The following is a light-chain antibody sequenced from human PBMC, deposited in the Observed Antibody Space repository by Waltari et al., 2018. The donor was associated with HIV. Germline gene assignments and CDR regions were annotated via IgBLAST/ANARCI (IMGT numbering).Light chain of an antibody. CDR1: SRAICGCNY. J-gene: IGLJ2*01. CDR3: SSFSITSTLVV. V-gene: IGLV2-14*03. Sequence: QSALAQPSSVSGSPGQPITISCTGTSRAICGCNYVSCYQQHPGKAPKLMLFDASNRPSGISNRFSGSKSGNTASLTISVLQADDEAHYFCSSFSITSTLVVFGGGTKLTVL. CDR2: DAS.